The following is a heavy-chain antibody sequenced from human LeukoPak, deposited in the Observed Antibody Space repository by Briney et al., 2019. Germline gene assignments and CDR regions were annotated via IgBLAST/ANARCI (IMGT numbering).Heavy chain of an antibody. CDR2: IRYDGSNK. V-gene: IGHV3-30*02. J-gene: IGHJ6*02. Sequence: GASLRLSCTASGFTFSAYGMHWVRQAPGKGLEGVAFIRYDGSNKYYADSVKGRFTISRDNSKNTLYLQMNSLRAEDTAVYYCARVSYGSGSYYPYYYYGMDVWGQGTTVTVSS. CDR3: ARVSYGSGSYYPYYYYGMDV. D-gene: IGHD3-10*01. CDR1: GFTFSAYG.